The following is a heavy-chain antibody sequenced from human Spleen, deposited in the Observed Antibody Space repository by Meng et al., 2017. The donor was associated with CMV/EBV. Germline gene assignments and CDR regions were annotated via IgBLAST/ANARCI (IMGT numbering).Heavy chain of an antibody. CDR1: GFTVSSNY. Sequence: GGFGGAWLLAGGSLRLPCAASGFTVSSNYMSWVRQAPGKGLEWVSVIYSGGSTYYADSVKGRFTISRDNSKNTLYLQMNSLRAEDTAVYYCARDGGWDGYCSGGSCYDYWGQGTLVTVSS. V-gene: IGHV3-66*01. CDR2: IYSGGST. D-gene: IGHD2-15*01. J-gene: IGHJ4*02. CDR3: ARDGGWDGYCSGGSCYDY.